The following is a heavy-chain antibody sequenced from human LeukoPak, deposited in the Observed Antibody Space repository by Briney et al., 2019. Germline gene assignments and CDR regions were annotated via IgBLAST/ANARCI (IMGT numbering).Heavy chain of an antibody. D-gene: IGHD2-15*01. J-gene: IGHJ6*02. CDR3: AREIRETVVTRHYYYGIDV. Sequence: PGGSLRLSCAASGFTFSSYAMHWVRQAPGKGLEWVAVISYDGSNKYYADSVKGRFTISRENAKNVLYLQMSSLRAEDTAVYYCAREIRETVVTRHYYYGIDVWGQGTTVTVSS. CDR2: ISYDGSNK. V-gene: IGHV3-30*14. CDR1: GFTFSSYA.